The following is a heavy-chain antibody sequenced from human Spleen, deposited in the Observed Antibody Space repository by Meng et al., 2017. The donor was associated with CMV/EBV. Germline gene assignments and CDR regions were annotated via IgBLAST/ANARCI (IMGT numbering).Heavy chain of an antibody. D-gene: IGHD3-16*01. V-gene: IGHV3-30-3*02. CDR2: ISSDETTT. CDR1: FTFTSYW. J-gene: IGHJ4*02. Sequence: FTFTSYWMHWVRQAPGKGLEWVAGISSDETTTYYPDSVRGRFTVSRDNSKNVIYLQMNSLRPEDTALYFCAKDPIGGNYRGSHVDYWGQGVLVTVSS. CDR3: AKDPIGGNYRGSHVDY.